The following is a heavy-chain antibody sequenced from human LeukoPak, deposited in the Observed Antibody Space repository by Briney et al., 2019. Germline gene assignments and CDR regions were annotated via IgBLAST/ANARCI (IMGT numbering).Heavy chain of an antibody. Sequence: SVKVSCKASGGTFSSYAISRVRQAPGQGLEWMGGIIPIFGTANYAQKFQGRVTITADESTSTAYMELSSLRSEDTAVYYCAIGVDGSTYYYYYMDVWGKGTTVTISS. D-gene: IGHD5/OR15-5a*01. CDR2: IIPIFGTA. V-gene: IGHV1-69*13. CDR1: GGTFSSYA. J-gene: IGHJ6*03. CDR3: AIGVDGSTYYYYYMDV.